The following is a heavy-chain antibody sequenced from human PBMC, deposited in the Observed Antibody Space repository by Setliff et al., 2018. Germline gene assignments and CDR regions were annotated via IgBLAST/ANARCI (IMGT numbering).Heavy chain of an antibody. Sequence: ASVKVSCKASGGTFRTDGFNWVRQAPGQGLEWVGWISPHTGNTYYAPNFEGRVSLTTDTSTSTAYMEVKSLTSDDTAVYYCARLVRYCTRTSCQRTPGAEYWGQGTLVTVSS. CDR2: ISPHTGNT. J-gene: IGHJ4*02. D-gene: IGHD2-2*01. CDR1: GGTFRTDG. CDR3: ARLVRYCTRTSCQRTPGAEY. V-gene: IGHV1-18*01.